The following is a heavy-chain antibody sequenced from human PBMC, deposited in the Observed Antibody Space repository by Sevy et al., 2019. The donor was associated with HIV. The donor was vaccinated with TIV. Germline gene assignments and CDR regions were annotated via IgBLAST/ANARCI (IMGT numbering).Heavy chain of an antibody. CDR1: GGSIRSVNW. CDR3: ARGGETPRGFDP. V-gene: IGHV4-4*02. D-gene: IGHD3-16*01. CDR2: IYHSGSS. J-gene: IGHJ5*02. Sequence: SKTLSLICTVSGGSIRSVNWWHWVRQPPGKGLEWIGEIYHSGSSNYNPSLKSRVTISVDNSKNQFSLKLSSVTAADTAVYYCARGGETPRGFDPWGQGTLVTVSS.